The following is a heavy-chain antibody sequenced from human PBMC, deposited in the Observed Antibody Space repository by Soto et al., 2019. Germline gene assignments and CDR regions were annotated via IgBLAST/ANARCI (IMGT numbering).Heavy chain of an antibody. CDR3: ARSIVVVTALDY. CDR2: INAGNGNT. CDR1: GYTFTSYA. D-gene: IGHD2-21*02. Sequence: QVQLVQSGAEVKKPGASVKVSCKASGYTFTSYAMHWVRQAPXQXLEWMGWINAGNGNTKYSQKFQGRVTITRDTSASTAYMELSSLRSEDTAVYYCARSIVVVTALDYWGQGTLVTVSS. V-gene: IGHV1-3*01. J-gene: IGHJ4*02.